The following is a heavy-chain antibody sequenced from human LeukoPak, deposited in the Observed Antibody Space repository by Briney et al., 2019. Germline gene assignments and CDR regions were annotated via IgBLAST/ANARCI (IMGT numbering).Heavy chain of an antibody. CDR3: TRGQRSYFRAVDD. V-gene: IGHV4-59*01. D-gene: IGHD3-10*01. CDR1: GASINTYY. Sequence: PSETLSLTCSVSGASINTYYWSWLRQSPGKGLEWIGFIHYTGSTNYNPSLKSLVTMSVDMPKNQFSLKLTSVTAADTATYYCTRGQRSYFRAVDDWGPGTLVTVSS. J-gene: IGHJ4*02. CDR2: IHYTGST.